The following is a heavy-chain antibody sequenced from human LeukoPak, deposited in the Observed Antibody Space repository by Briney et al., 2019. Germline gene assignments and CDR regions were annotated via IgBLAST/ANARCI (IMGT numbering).Heavy chain of an antibody. D-gene: IGHD5-18*01. V-gene: IGHV3-23*01. Sequence: GGSLRLSCAASGFTFSSYAMSWVRQALGKGLEWVSSISGSGGSTYYADSVKGRFTISRDNSKNTLYLQVNSLRAEDTAVYYCAKGNGYSYGRYYFDYWGQGTLVTVSS. CDR3: AKGNGYSYGRYYFDY. CDR1: GFTFSSYA. CDR2: ISGSGGST. J-gene: IGHJ4*02.